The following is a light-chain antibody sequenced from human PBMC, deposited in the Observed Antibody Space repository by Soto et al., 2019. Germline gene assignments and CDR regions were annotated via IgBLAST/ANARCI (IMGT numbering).Light chain of an antibody. J-gene: IGKJ3*01. CDR3: QQRSNWPF. CDR1: QSVSSY. CDR2: DAS. V-gene: IGKV3-11*01. Sequence: EIVLTQSPATLSLSPGEIATLSCRASQSVSSYLAWYQQKPGQAPRLLIYDASNRATGIPARFSGSGSGTDFTLTISSLEPEDFAVYYCQQRSNWPFFGPGTKVDIK.